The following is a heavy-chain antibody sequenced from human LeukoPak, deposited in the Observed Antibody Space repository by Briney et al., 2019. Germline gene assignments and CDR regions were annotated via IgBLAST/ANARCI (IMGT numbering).Heavy chain of an antibody. CDR2: ISGSGGST. CDR1: GFTFSSYA. CDR3: ARVTSGSSYRPFDY. D-gene: IGHD3-10*01. V-gene: IGHV3-23*01. Sequence: PGGSLRLSCAASGFTFSSYAMSWVRQAPGKGLEWVSAISGSGGSTYYADSVKGRFTISRDNSKNTLYLQMNSLRAEDTAVYYCARVTSGSSYRPFDYWGQGTLVTVSS. J-gene: IGHJ4*02.